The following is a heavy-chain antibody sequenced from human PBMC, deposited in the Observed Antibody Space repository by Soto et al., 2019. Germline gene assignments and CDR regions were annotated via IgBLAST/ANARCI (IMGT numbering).Heavy chain of an antibody. V-gene: IGHV4-61*01. CDR2: MDYSGTT. CDR1: GGSLRRGNSY. J-gene: IGHJ4*02. CDR3: ARDAANYPSYFDY. Sequence: SETLSLTCSVSGGSLRRGNSYWSWIRQSPGKGLEWIGYMDYSGTTDYNPSLKSRVTISVDTAKNQFSLKLSSVTAADAAVYYCARDAANYPSYFDYWGQGTLVTVSS. D-gene: IGHD1-7*01.